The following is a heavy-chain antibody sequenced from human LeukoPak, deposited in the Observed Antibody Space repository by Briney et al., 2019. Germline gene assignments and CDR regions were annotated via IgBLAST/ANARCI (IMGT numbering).Heavy chain of an antibody. CDR2: IRYDGSNK. CDR1: GFTFSSYG. D-gene: IGHD5-12*01. CDR3: AKVGSGAYYYYYYMDV. J-gene: IGHJ6*03. Sequence: GRSLRLSCAASGFTFSSYGMHWVRQAPGKGLEWVAFIRYDGSNKYYADSVKGRFTISRDNSKNTLYLQMNSLRAEDTAVYYCAKVGSGAYYYYYYMDVWGKGTTVTVSS. V-gene: IGHV3-30*02.